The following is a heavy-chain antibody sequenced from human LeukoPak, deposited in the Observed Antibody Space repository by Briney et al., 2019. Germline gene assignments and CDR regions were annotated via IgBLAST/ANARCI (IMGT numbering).Heavy chain of an antibody. D-gene: IGHD3-16*01. CDR2: IYYSGST. CDR1: GGSISSSTYY. V-gene: IGHV4-39*01. Sequence: SETLSLTCTVSGGSISSSTYYWGWIRRPPGKGLEWIGSIYYSGSTYYNPSLKSRVTLSVDTSKNQFSLKLSSVTAADTAVYYCVRGSTLRHYQCWGQGTLVTVSS. J-gene: IGHJ4*02. CDR3: VRGSTLRHYQC.